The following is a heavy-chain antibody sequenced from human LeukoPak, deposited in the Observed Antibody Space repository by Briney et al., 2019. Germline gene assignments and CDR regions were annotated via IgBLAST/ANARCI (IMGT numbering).Heavy chain of an antibody. Sequence: SGGSLRLSCAASGFTFTTYNMNWVRQAPGKGLVWVSRISSDGSSTSYADSVKGRFTISRDNAKNTLFLQMNSLRADDTAVYYCARGRRYSGSYYVDYWGQGTLVTVSS. CDR3: ARGRRYSGSYYVDY. J-gene: IGHJ4*02. CDR1: GFTFTTYN. V-gene: IGHV3-74*01. CDR2: ISSDGSST. D-gene: IGHD1-26*01.